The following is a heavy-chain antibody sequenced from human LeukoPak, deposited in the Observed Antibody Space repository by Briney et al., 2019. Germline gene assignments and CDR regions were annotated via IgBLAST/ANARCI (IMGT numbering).Heavy chain of an antibody. V-gene: IGHV1-46*01. J-gene: IGHJ4*02. CDR1: GYTFTSYY. CDR2: INPSGGST. CDR3: ARAVGPCSGGSCYYTY. D-gene: IGHD2-15*01. Sequence: ASVKVSCKASGYTFTSYYMHWVRQAPGQGLEWMGIINPSGGSTSYAQKFQGRATMTRDTSTSTVYMELSSLRSEDTAVYYCARAVGPCSGGSCYYTYWGQGTLVTVSS.